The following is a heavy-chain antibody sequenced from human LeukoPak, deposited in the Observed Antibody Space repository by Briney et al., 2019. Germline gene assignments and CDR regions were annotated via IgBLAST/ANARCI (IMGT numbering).Heavy chain of an antibody. J-gene: IGHJ6*02. V-gene: IGHV3-30*18. CDR1: GFTFSSYG. CDR2: ISYDGSNK. Sequence: GGSLRLSCAASGFTFSSYGMHWLRQAPGKGLEWVAVISYDGSNKYYADSVKGRFTISRDNSKNTLYLQMNSLRAEDTAVYYCAKDGSGEYQLLPYYYYGMDVWGQGTTVTVSS. D-gene: IGHD2-2*01. CDR3: AKDGSGEYQLLPYYYYGMDV.